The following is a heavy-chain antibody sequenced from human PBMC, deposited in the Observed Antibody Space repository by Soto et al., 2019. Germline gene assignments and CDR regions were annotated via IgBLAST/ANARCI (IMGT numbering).Heavy chain of an antibody. V-gene: IGHV4-59*08. D-gene: IGHD3-9*01. Sequence: SETLSLTCTVSGGSISSYYWSWIRQPPGKGLEWIGYIYYSGSTNYNPSLKSRVTISVDTSKNRFSLKLSSVTAADTAVYYCARLSVDTPYYYYYMDVWGKGTTVTVSS. CDR1: GGSISSYY. J-gene: IGHJ6*03. CDR3: ARLSVDTPYYYYYMDV. CDR2: IYYSGST.